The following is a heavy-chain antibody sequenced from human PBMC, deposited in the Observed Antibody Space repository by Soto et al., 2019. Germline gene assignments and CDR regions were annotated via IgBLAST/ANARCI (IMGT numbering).Heavy chain of an antibody. CDR2: MNPNSDNT. V-gene: IGHV1-8*02. D-gene: IGHD3-22*01. CDR1: GYTFTSYY. CDR3: ASGDDSSGYHSGFDY. J-gene: IGHJ4*02. Sequence: ASLKVSCKASGYTFTSYYMHWVRQAPGQGLEWMGWMNPNSDNTDYAQKFQGRVTMTRNTSINTAYMELSSLRSEDTAVYYCASGDDSSGYHSGFDYWGQGTLVTVSS.